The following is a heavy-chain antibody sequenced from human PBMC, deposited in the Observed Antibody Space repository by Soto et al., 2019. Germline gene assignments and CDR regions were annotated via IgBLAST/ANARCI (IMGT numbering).Heavy chain of an antibody. CDR2: IYYSGST. V-gene: IGHV4-39*02. CDR1: GGSISSSSYY. D-gene: IGHD3-22*01. Sequence: QLQLQESGPGLVKPSETLSLTCTVSGGSISSSSYYWGWIRQPPGKGLEWIGSIYYSGSTYYNPSLKSLVTISVDTSKNQFSLKLSSVTAADTAVYYCAREDYYDSSGYTIDYWGQGTLVTVSS. CDR3: AREDYYDSSGYTIDY. J-gene: IGHJ4*02.